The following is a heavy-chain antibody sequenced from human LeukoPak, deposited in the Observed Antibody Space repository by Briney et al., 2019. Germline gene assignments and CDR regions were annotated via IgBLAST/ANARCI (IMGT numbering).Heavy chain of an antibody. CDR2: IKQDGSEK. J-gene: IGHJ6*03. CDR3: ARHHGTYYYYYYMDV. V-gene: IGHV3-7*01. Sequence: PGGSLRLSCAASGFTFSSYWMSWVRQAPGKGLEWVANIKQDGSEKYYVDSVKGRFTISRDNAKNSLYLQMNSLRAEDTAVYYCARHHGTYYYYYYMDVWGKGTTVTVSS. D-gene: IGHD2-21*01. CDR1: GFTFSSYW.